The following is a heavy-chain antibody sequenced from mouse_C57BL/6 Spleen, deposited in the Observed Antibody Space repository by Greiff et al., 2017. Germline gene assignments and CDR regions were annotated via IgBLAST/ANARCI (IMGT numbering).Heavy chain of an antibody. CDR2: IYPGDGDT. J-gene: IGHJ1*03. CDR1: GYAFSSYW. CDR3: ARSSEDYYYGSSYWYFDV. Sequence: LQQPGASVKISCKASGYAFSSYWMNWVKQRPGKGLEWIGQIYPGDGDTNYNGKFKGKATLTADKSSSTAYMQLSSLTSEDSAVYFCARSSEDYYYGSSYWYFDVWGTGTTVTVSS. D-gene: IGHD1-1*01. V-gene: IGHV1-80*01.